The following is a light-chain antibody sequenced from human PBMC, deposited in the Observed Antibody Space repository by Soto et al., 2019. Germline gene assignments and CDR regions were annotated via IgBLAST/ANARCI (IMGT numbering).Light chain of an antibody. CDR3: AAWDGSLNGWV. J-gene: IGLJ3*02. CDR1: NSNIGINT. V-gene: IGLV1-44*01. CDR2: GDN. Sequence: QSVLTQPPSASGTPGQRVTISCSGGNSNIGINTVNWYRQLPETAPKLLIYGDNQRPSGVPDRFSGSKSGTSASLAISGLHAEYEADYYCAAWDGSLNGWVFGGGTKLTVL.